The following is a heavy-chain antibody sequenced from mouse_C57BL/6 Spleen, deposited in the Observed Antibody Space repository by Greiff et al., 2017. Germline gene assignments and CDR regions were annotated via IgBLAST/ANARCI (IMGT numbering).Heavy chain of an antibody. D-gene: IGHD1-1*01. Sequence: QVQLQQSGPELVKPGASVKISCKASGYAFSSSWMNWVKQRPGKGLEWIGRIYPGDGDTNYNGKFKGKATLTADKSSSTAYMQLSSLTSEDSAVYFCARRGYGSSYGDYAMDYWGQGTSVTVSS. CDR2: IYPGDGDT. CDR1: GYAFSSSW. CDR3: ARRGYGSSYGDYAMDY. J-gene: IGHJ4*01. V-gene: IGHV1-82*01.